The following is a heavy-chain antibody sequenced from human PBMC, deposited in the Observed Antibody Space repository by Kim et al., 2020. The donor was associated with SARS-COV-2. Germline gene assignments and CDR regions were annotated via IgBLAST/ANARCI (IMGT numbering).Heavy chain of an antibody. D-gene: IGHD6-13*01. V-gene: IGHV1-18*01. CDR3: ASSIAAAGSFDY. Sequence: NYAPKLQGRVTMTTDTSTSTAYMELRSLRSDDTAVYYCASSIAAAGSFDYWGQGTLVTVSS. J-gene: IGHJ4*02.